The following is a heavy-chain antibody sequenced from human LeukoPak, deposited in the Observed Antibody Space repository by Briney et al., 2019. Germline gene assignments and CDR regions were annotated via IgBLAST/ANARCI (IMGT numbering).Heavy chain of an antibody. CDR2: ISNDGNNK. CDR1: KFTFSHYG. V-gene: IGHV3-30*03. J-gene: IGHJ4*02. CDR3: ASHRGDYATGYFDY. Sequence: GGSLRLSCTASKFTFSHYGMQWVRQAPGKGLEWVAIISNDGNNKYYADSVKGRFTISKDNSQNTLYLQMNSLRAEDTAVYYCASHRGDYATGYFDYWGQGTLVTVSS. D-gene: IGHD1-1*01.